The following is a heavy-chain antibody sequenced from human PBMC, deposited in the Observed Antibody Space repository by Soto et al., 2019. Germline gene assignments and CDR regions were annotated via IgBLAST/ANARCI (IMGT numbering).Heavy chain of an antibody. CDR3: ARHSYPQLPSRHPWSAT. V-gene: IGHV3-33*01. CDR1: GFTFSNPA. J-gene: IGHJ4*02. Sequence: GGSLRLSCVASGFTFSNPAIYWVCQALGQGLARVSLKWYDGSNTYYAHSLKSRFTISRDNSKNTLYLQMKSLRAADTAVYYCARHSYPQLPSRHPWSATRVQRTVVT. D-gene: IGHD1-7*01. CDR2: KWYDGSNT.